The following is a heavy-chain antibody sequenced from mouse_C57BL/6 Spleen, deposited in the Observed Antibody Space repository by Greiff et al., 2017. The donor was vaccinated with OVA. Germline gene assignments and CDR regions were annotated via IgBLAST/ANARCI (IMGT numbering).Heavy chain of an antibody. CDR2: INPNNGGT. J-gene: IGHJ2*01. CDR3: AREDDGYFDY. CDR1: GYTFTDYY. V-gene: IGHV1-18*01. D-gene: IGHD2-3*01. Sequence: EVQLQQSGSELVKPGASVKIPCKASGYTFTDYYMDWVKQSHGKSLEWIGDINPNNGGTIYNQKFKGKAPLTVYKSSSTAYMELRSLTSEDTAVYYCAREDDGYFDYWGQGTTLTVSS.